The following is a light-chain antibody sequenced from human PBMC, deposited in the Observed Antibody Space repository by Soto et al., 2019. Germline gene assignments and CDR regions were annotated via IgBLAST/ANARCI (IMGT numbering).Light chain of an antibody. J-gene: IGKJ3*01. CDR2: KVF. CDR1: QSLVYSDGNTY. CDR3: MQGTHWPPN. Sequence: DVVMTQSPLSLPVTLGQPASISCRSSQSLVYSDGNTYLSWFQQRPGQSPRRLIYKVFNRDSGVPERCSASGPDNYFTITISRVEAEDVGVYYCMQGTHWPPNFGPGTKIEIK. V-gene: IGKV2-30*01.